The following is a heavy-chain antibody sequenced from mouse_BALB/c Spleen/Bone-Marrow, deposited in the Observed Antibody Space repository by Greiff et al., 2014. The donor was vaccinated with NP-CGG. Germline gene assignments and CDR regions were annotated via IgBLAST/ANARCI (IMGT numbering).Heavy chain of an antibody. J-gene: IGHJ4*01. D-gene: IGHD1-2*01. CDR3: ARGGLRLPYAMDY. CDR1: GYTFTSYT. Sequence: VKLVESGAELARPGASVKMSCKASGYTFTSYTIHWVKQRPGQGLEWIGYINPSSGYTNYNQKFKDKATLTADTSSSTAYMQLSRLTSEDSAVYYCARGGLRLPYAMDYWGQGTSVTVSS. CDR2: INPSSGYT. V-gene: IGHV1-4*01.